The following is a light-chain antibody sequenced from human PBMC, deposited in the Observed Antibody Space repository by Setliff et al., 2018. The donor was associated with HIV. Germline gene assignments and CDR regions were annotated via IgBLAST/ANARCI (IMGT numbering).Light chain of an antibody. CDR1: SSDVGAYNF. V-gene: IGLV2-8*01. CDR3: CSYAGSNKPRYV. J-gene: IGLJ1*01. Sequence: QSVLAQPPSASGSPGQSVAISCTGTSSDVGAYNFVSWYQQHPGKAPKLILYEVNKRPSGVPDRFSGSKSGNTASLTVSGLQAEDEADYYCCSYAGSNKPRYVFGTGTKV. CDR2: EVN.